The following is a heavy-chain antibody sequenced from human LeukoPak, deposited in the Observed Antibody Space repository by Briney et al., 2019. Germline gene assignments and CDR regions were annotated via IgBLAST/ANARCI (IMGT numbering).Heavy chain of an antibody. CDR2: ISYDGSNK. J-gene: IGHJ4*02. D-gene: IGHD2-15*01. CDR3: AKDRGYCSGGSCDYFDY. V-gene: IGHV3-30*18. Sequence: GRSLRLSCAASGFTFRSYGMHWVRQAPSKGLEWVAVISYDGSNKYYADSVKGRFTISRDNSKNTLYLQMNSLRAEDTAVYYCAKDRGYCSGGSCDYFDYWGQGTLVTVSS. CDR1: GFTFRSYG.